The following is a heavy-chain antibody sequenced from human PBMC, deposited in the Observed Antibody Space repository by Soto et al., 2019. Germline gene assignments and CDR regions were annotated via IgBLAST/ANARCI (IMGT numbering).Heavy chain of an antibody. J-gene: IGHJ6*03. Sequence: ASVKVSCKASGYTFTSYGISWVRQAPGQGLEWMGGISAYNGNTNYAQKLQGRVTMTTDTSTSTAYMELRSLRSDDTAVYYCARTNTIFGVVIIPDYYYYYMDVWGKGTTVTVSS. CDR3: ARTNTIFGVVIIPDYYYYYMDV. CDR1: GYTFTSYG. D-gene: IGHD3-3*01. V-gene: IGHV1-18*01. CDR2: ISAYNGNT.